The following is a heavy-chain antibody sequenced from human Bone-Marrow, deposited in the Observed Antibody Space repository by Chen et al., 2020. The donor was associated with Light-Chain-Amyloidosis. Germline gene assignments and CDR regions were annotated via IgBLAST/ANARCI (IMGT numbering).Heavy chain of an antibody. D-gene: IGHD1-26*01. V-gene: IGHV3-48*03. Sequence: EAQLVDSGGGLVQPGGSLRLSCAASGFSLSDFSMNWVRQAPGQGLQWVSSISGSGATIFYAYSVQGRFSISRDIDKNLVFLQMDNLREGDTALYYCVREDVSGTYSYTFDIWGQGTMVTVSS. CDR1: GFSLSDFS. CDR2: ISGSGATI. CDR3: VREDVSGTYSYTFDI. J-gene: IGHJ3*02.